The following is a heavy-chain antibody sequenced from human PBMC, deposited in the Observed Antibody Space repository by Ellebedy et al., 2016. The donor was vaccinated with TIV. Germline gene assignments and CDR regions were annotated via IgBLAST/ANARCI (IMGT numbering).Heavy chain of an antibody. CDR2: IYPGDSDT. CDR3: ARRTGYSYGSINWFDP. D-gene: IGHD5-18*01. Sequence: GESLKISCNGSGYSFTSYWIGWVRQMPGKGLEWMGIIYPGDSDTRYSPSFQGQVTISADKSISIAYLQWSSLKASDTAMYYCARRTGYSYGSINWFDPWGQGTLVTVSS. V-gene: IGHV5-51*01. J-gene: IGHJ5*02. CDR1: GYSFTSYW.